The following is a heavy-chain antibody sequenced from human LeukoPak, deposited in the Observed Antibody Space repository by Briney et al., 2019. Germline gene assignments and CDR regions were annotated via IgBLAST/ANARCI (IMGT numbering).Heavy chain of an antibody. CDR2: IIPIFGTA. J-gene: IGHJ4*02. CDR3: ARDSGCTNGVCYTKYYFDY. V-gene: IGHV1-69*13. Sequence: SVKVSCKASGGTFSSYAISWVRQAPGQGLEWMGGIIPIFGTANYAQKFQGRVTITADESTSTAYMELSSLRSEDTAVYYCARDSGCTNGVCYTKYYFDYWGQGTLVTVSS. CDR1: GGTFSSYA. D-gene: IGHD2-8*01.